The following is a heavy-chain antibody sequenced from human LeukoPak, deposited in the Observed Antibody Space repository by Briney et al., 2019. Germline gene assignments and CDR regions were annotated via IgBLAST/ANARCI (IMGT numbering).Heavy chain of an antibody. CDR3: AKEGRSLQTY. CDR2: IKLDGSEK. V-gene: IGHV3-7*03. CDR1: GFTFSSYW. Sequence: GGSLRLSCAASGFTFSSYWMSWVRQAPGKGLEWVANIKLDGSEKYYVDSVKGRFTISRDNAKNSLYLQMNSLRVEDTAVYYCAKEGRSLQTYWGQGTLVTVSS. D-gene: IGHD5-24*01. J-gene: IGHJ4*02.